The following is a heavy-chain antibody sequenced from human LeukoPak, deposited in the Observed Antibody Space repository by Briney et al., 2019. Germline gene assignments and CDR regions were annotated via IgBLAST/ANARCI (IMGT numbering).Heavy chain of an antibody. CDR2: IYYSGST. CDR1: GGSISSSSYS. CDR3: ARRLWFGGYD. D-gene: IGHD3-10*01. Sequence: SETLSLTCTVSGGSISSSSYSWGWIRQPPGKGLEWIGSIYYSGSTYYHPSLKSRLTISVDTSKNQFSLKLSSVTAADTAVYYGARRLWFGGYDWGQGTLVTVSS. J-gene: IGHJ4*02. V-gene: IGHV4-39*01.